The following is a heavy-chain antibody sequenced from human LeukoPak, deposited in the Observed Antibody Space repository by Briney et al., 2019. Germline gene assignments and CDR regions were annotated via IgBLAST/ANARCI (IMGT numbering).Heavy chain of an antibody. CDR2: ISAYNGNT. D-gene: IGHD3-22*01. J-gene: IGHJ4*02. CDR1: GYTFTNYG. CDR3: ARVGTRGITLIGFDY. V-gene: IGHV1-18*01. Sequence: ASVKVSCKASGYTFTNYGISWVRQAPGQGLEWMGWISAYNGNTNYAQKLQGRVTMTTDTSTSTAYMELRSLRSDDTAVYYCARVGTRGITLIGFDYWGQGTLVTVSS.